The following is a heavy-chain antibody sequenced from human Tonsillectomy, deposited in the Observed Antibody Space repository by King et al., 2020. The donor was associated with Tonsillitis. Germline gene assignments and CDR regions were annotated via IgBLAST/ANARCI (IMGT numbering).Heavy chain of an antibody. CDR1: GYTFISHW. Sequence: QLVQSGAEVKKPGESLKISCKGSGYTFISHWIGWVRQMPGKGLEWMGIIYPGDSETRYSPSFQGQVTMSVDKSISIAYVQWSRLKASDTAMYYCARQPSGGDADAFDIWGQGTMVTVSS. CDR2: IYPGDSET. J-gene: IGHJ3*02. D-gene: IGHD3-16*01. V-gene: IGHV5-51*01. CDR3: ARQPSGGDADAFDI.